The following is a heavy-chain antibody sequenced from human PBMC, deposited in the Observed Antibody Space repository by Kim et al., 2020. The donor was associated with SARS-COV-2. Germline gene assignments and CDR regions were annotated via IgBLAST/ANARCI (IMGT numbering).Heavy chain of an antibody. D-gene: IGHD3-10*01. V-gene: IGHV4-39*01. CDR2: IYYSGST. CDR1: GGSISSSSYY. CDR3: ARRRGGDY. Sequence: SETLSLTCTVSGGSISSSSYYWGWIRQPPGKGLEWIGSIYYSGSTYYNPSLKSRVTISVDTSKNQFSLKLSSVTAADTAVYYCARRRGGDYWGQGTLVTVSS. J-gene: IGHJ4*02.